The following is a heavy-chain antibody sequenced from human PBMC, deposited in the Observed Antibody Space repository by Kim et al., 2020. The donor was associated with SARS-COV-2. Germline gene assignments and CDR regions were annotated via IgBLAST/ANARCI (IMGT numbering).Heavy chain of an antibody. CDR1: GFTFSDYY. CDR2: IREKTNSYTT. J-gene: IGHJ4*02. V-gene: IGHV3-72*01. Sequence: GGSLRLSCAASGFTFSDYYMDWVRQAPGKGLEWVGRIREKTNSYTTVYAASVQGRFTITSDDSKNSLYLQMNSLETEDTAIYFCARLSATFYFDSWGQGTLVAVSS. CDR3: ARLSATFYFDS.